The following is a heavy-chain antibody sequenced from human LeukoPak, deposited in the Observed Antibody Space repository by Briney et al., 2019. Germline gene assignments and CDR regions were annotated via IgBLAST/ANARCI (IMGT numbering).Heavy chain of an antibody. CDR2: IYYSGST. CDR3: ARHDSVVYYGMDV. Sequence: PSETLSLTCTVSGGSIRSYYWSWIRQPPGKGLEWIGYIYYSGSTKYNPSLKSRVTISVDTSKNRFSLNVSSVTAADTAVYYCARHDSVVYYGMDVWGQGTTVTVSS. V-gene: IGHV4-59*08. D-gene: IGHD2-21*02. J-gene: IGHJ6*02. CDR1: GGSIRSYY.